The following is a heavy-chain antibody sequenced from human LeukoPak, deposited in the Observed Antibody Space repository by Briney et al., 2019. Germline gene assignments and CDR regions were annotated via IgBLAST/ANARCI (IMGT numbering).Heavy chain of an antibody. CDR3: ARMYYDILTGEAYYYYYMDV. CDR2: IIPIFGTA. D-gene: IGHD3-9*01. CDR1: GGTFSSYA. V-gene: IGHV1-69*06. J-gene: IGHJ6*03. Sequence: GASVKVSCKASGGTFSSYAISWVRQAPGQGLEWMGGIIPIFGTANYAQKFQGRVTITADKSTSTAYMELSSLRSEDTAVYYCARMYYDILTGEAYYYYYMDVWGKGTTVTVSS.